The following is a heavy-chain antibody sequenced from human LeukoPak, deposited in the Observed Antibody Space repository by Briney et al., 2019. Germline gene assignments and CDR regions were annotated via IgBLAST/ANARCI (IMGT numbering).Heavy chain of an antibody. V-gene: IGHV1-69*05. Sequence: ASVKVSCKASGGTFISYAISWVRQAPGQGLEWMGRIIPIFGTANYAQKFQGRVTITTDESTSTAYMELSSLRSEDTAVYYCASEDTMVRGVFDYWGQGTLVTVSS. CDR2: IIPIFGTA. CDR3: ASEDTMVRGVFDY. CDR1: GGTFISYA. J-gene: IGHJ4*02. D-gene: IGHD3-10*01.